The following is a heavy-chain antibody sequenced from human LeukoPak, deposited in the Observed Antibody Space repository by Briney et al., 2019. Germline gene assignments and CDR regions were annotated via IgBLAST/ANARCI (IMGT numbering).Heavy chain of an antibody. CDR1: GFTFDDYA. J-gene: IGHJ4*02. V-gene: IGHV3-9*01. CDR2: ISRNSGSI. Sequence: PGRSLRLSCAASGFTFDDYAMHWVRQAPGKGLEWVSGISRNSGSIGYADSVKGRFTISRDNAKNSLYLQMNSLRAEDTALYYCAKGPQYYDSSGYYFDYWGQGTLVTVSS. CDR3: AKGPQYYDSSGYYFDY. D-gene: IGHD3-22*01.